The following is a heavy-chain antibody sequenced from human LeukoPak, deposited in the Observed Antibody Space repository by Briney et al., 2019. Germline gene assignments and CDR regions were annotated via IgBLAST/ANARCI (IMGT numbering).Heavy chain of an antibody. J-gene: IGHJ4*02. CDR1: GFTFSSYA. CDR3: ASMIVVVITASADY. CDR2: ISGSGGST. V-gene: IGHV3-23*01. Sequence: GGSLRLSCAASGFTFSSYAMSWVRQAPGKGLEWVSAISGSGGSTYYADSVKGRFTISRDNSKNTLYLQMNSLRAEDTAVYYCASMIVVVITASADYWGQGTLVTVSS. D-gene: IGHD3-22*01.